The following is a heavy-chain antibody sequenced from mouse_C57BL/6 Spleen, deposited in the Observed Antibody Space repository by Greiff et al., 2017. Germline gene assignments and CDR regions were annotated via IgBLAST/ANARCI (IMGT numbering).Heavy chain of an antibody. CDR3: AGRDYGSPYFDY. V-gene: IGHV5-17*01. D-gene: IGHD1-1*01. Sequence: EVMLVESGGGLVKPGGSLKLSCAASGFTFSDYGMHWVRQAPEKGLEWVAYISSGSSTIYYADTVKGRFTISRDNAKNTLFLQMTSLRSEDTALYYCAGRDYGSPYFDYWGQGTTLTVSS. CDR1: GFTFSDYG. J-gene: IGHJ2*01. CDR2: ISSGSSTI.